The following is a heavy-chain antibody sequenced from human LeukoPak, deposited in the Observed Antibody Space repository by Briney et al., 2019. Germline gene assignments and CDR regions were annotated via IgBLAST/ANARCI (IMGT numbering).Heavy chain of an antibody. CDR2: IYYSGST. V-gene: IGHV4-31*03. CDR1: GGSISSGGYY. CDR3: ASCDYLNYYYGMDV. Sequence: PSQTLSLTCTVSGGSISSGGYYWSWIRQRPGKGLEWIGYIYYSGSTYYNPSLKSRVTISVDTSKNQFSLKLSSVTAADTAVYYCASCDYLNYYYGMDVWGQGTTVTASS. D-gene: IGHD4-17*01. J-gene: IGHJ6*02.